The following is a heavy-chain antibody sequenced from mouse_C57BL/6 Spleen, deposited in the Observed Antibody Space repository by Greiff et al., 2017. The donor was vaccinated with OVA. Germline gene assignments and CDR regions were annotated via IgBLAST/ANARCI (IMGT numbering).Heavy chain of an antibody. J-gene: IGHJ3*01. CDR3: ARSATVVAKGFAY. CDR1: GYSFTDYN. V-gene: IGHV1-39*01. CDR2: INPNYGTT. D-gene: IGHD1-1*01. Sequence: EVQLQESGPELVKPGASVKISCKASGYSFTDYNMNWVKQSHGKSLEWIGEINPNYGTTNYNQKFKGKATLTVDKSSSTAYMQLNSLTSEDSAVYYCARSATVVAKGFAYWGQGTLVTVSA.